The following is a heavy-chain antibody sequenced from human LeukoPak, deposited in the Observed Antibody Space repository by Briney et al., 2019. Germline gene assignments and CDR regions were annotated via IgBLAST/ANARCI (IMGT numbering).Heavy chain of an antibody. CDR3: AKDHPSSGGPVFEN. D-gene: IGHD6-19*01. V-gene: IGHV3-23*01. J-gene: IGHJ4*02. Sequence: PGGSLRLSCAASGFSIIHYAMNLVRQPPGKGLDWVSAINNRGNPYSGNSAQGRFTVSRDNFNNIFYLQMTSQRPDDTALYYVAKDHPSSGGPVFENWGQGALVTVAS. CDR2: INNRGNP. CDR1: GFSIIHYA.